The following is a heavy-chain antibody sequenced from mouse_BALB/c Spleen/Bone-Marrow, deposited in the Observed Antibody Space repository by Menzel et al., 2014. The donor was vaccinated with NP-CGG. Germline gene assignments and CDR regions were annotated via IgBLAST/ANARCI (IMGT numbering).Heavy chain of an antibody. Sequence: VQLQQSGGGLVQFGGSLKLSCAASGFTFXRYGMSWVRQTPDKRLELVAIINSDGGSTYYPDSVKGRFTISRDNAKNTLYLQMSSLKSEDTAMYYCARAYYWGQGTLVTVSA. J-gene: IGHJ3*01. D-gene: IGHD2-10*01. CDR2: INSDGGST. CDR3: ARAYY. CDR1: GFTFXRYG. V-gene: IGHV5-6-3*01.